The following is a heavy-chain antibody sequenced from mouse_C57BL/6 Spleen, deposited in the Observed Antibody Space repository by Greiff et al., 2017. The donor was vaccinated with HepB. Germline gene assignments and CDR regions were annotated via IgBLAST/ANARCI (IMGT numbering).Heavy chain of an antibody. CDR1: GFTFSSYA. J-gene: IGHJ3*01. CDR2: ISDGGSYT. V-gene: IGHV5-4*01. Sequence: VQLVESGGGLVKPGGSLKLSCAASGFTFSSYAMSWVRQTPEKRLEWVATISDGGSYTYYPDNVKGRFTISRDNAKNNLYLQMSHLKSEDTAMYYCARDQFSAWFAYWGQGTLVTVSA. CDR3: ARDQFSAWFAY.